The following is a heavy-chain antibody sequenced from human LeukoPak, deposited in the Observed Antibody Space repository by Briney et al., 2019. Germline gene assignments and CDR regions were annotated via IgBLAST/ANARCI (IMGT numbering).Heavy chain of an antibody. CDR2: ISTYIGVT. CDR3: ARDSDYSGNGNGDWFDP. Sequence: ASVKVSCKASGFRFTSFGVSWVRQAPGQGLEWMGWISTYIGVTHYAEKFEDRVTMTIDTSTTTAYMELRSLRYDDTAVYYCARDSDYSGNGNGDWFDPWGQGTVVTVSP. CDR1: GFRFTSFG. D-gene: IGHD4-11*01. V-gene: IGHV1-18*04. J-gene: IGHJ5*02.